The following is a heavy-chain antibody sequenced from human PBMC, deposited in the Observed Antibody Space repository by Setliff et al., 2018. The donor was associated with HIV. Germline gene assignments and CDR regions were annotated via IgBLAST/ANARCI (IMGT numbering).Heavy chain of an antibody. Sequence: SVKVSCKASGGTFSSYAISWVRQAPGQGLEWMGGIIPISGTGNYAQKFWGRVTITTHESTSTAYMELSSLRSEDTAVYYCARDFGGYCSSMSCRGLFDPWGQGTLVTVSS. D-gene: IGHD2-2*01. CDR2: IIPISGTG. CDR3: ARDFGGYCSSMSCRGLFDP. J-gene: IGHJ5*02. V-gene: IGHV1-69*05. CDR1: GGTFSSYA.